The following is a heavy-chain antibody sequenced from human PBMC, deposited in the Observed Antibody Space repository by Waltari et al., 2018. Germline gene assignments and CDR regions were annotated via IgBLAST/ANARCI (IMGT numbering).Heavy chain of an antibody. Sequence: QVQLVQSGAEVKKPGASVKVSCKASGYTFTSYYMHWVRQAPGQGLEWMGITNPSGGSTSDAQKFQGRVTMTRETSTSTVYMELSSLRSEDTAVYYCARVSSSSWYFDYWGQGTLVTVSS. V-gene: IGHV1-46*01. D-gene: IGHD6-13*01. CDR1: GYTFTSYY. J-gene: IGHJ4*02. CDR2: TNPSGGST. CDR3: ARVSSSSWYFDY.